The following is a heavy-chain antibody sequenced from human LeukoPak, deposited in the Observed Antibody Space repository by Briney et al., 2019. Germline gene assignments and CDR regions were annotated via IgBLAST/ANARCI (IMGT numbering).Heavy chain of an antibody. J-gene: IGHJ2*01. CDR1: GYSISSGYY. V-gene: IGHV4-38-2*01. D-gene: IGHD5-18*01. CDR2: IYHSGST. CDR3: ARAPGGYSYGSGRSWYFDL. Sequence: KTSETLSLTCAVSGYSISSGYYWGWIRQPPGKGLEWIGSIYHSGSTYYNPSLKSRVTISVDTSKSQFSLKLSSVTAADTAVYYCARAPGGYSYGSGRSWYFDLWGRGTLVTVSS.